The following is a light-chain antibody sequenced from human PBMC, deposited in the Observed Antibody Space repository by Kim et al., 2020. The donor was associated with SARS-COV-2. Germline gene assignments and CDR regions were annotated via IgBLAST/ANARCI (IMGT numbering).Light chain of an antibody. J-gene: IGKJ2*03. CDR1: QSLLHSNGYYY. CDR2: LGS. Sequence: PASISSRSSQSLLHSNGYYYLDWYLQTRGQSPHLLIYLGSTRSSGVPDRFSGSGSGTIFTLKISRVEAEDVGVYYCMQALQTPGSFGQGTKLEI. CDR3: MQALQTPGS. V-gene: IGKV2-28*01.